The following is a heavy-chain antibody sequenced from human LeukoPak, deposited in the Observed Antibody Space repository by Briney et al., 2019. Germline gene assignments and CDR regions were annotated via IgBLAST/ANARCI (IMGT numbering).Heavy chain of an antibody. Sequence: SSETLSLTCAVYGGSFSGYYWSWIRQPPGKGLEWIGEINHSGSTNYNPSLKSRVTISVDTSKNQFSLKLSSVTAADTAVCYCARGVRTHIVVVPAAIPVWNYWGQGTLVTVSS. CDR3: ARGVRTHIVVVPAAIPVWNY. V-gene: IGHV4-34*01. CDR2: INHSGST. CDR1: GGSFSGYY. J-gene: IGHJ4*02. D-gene: IGHD2-2*02.